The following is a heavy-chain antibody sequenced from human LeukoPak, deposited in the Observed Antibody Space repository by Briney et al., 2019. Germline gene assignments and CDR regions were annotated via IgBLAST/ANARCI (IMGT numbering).Heavy chain of an antibody. CDR3: ARSRYGGYEDY. CDR1: GFTFNSYW. D-gene: IGHD5-12*01. CDR2: INSDGSST. J-gene: IGHJ4*02. Sequence: PGGSLRLSCAASGFTFNSYWMHWVRQAPGKGLVWVSRINSDGSSTSYADSVKGRFTISRDNAKNTLYLQMDSLRAEDTAVYYCARSRYGGYEDYWGQGTLVTVSS. V-gene: IGHV3-74*01.